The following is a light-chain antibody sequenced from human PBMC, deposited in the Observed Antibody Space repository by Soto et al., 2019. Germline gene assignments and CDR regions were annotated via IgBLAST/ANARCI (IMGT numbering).Light chain of an antibody. CDR1: ASDIGNYNY. CDR2: GVS. V-gene: IGLV2-14*01. J-gene: IGLJ3*02. Sequence: QSVLTQPASVSGSPGQSITISCTGTASDIGNYNYVSWYQLHPGKAPKLLIYGVSNRPSGVSNRFSGSKSGNAASLTISGLQAEDEDDYYCSSYTDYTTLWVSGGGT. CDR3: SSYTDYTTLWV.